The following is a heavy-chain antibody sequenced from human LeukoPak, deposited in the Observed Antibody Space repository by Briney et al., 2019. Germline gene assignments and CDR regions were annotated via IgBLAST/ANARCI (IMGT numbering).Heavy chain of an antibody. Sequence: PGGSLRLSCAASGFTFSSYAMHWVRQAPGKGLEXXAVISYDGSNKYYADSVKGRFTISRDNSKNTLYLQMNSLRAEDTAVYYCARGPYYYDSSGYYLSPRFDYWGQGTLVTVSS. CDR3: ARGPYYYDSSGYYLSPRFDY. V-gene: IGHV3-30-3*01. J-gene: IGHJ4*02. D-gene: IGHD3-22*01. CDR2: ISYDGSNK. CDR1: GFTFSSYA.